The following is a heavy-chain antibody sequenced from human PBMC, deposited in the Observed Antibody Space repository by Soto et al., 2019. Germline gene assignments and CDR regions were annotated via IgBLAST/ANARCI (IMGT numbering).Heavy chain of an antibody. CDR3: AKDRAQYSSSSYDY. J-gene: IGHJ4*02. D-gene: IGHD6-6*01. Sequence: VGSLRLSCAASGFTFSSYAMSWVRQAPGKGLEWVSAISGSGGSTYYADSVKGRFTISRDNSKNTLYLQMNSLRAEDTAVYYCAKDRAQYSSSSYDYWGQGTLVTVSS. CDR2: ISGSGGST. V-gene: IGHV3-23*01. CDR1: GFTFSSYA.